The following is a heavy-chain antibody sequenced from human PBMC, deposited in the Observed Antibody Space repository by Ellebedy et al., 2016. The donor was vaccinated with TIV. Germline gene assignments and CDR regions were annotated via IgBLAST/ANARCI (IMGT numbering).Heavy chain of an antibody. D-gene: IGHD2-15*01. V-gene: IGHV4-59*01. Sequence: MPSETLSLTCTVSGGSISSYYWSWIRQPPGKGLEWIGYIYYSGSTNYNPSLKSRVTISVDTSKNQFSLKLSSVTAADTAVYYCARVYSLFDYWGQGTLVTVSS. J-gene: IGHJ4*02. CDR2: IYYSGST. CDR3: ARVYSLFDY. CDR1: GGSISSYY.